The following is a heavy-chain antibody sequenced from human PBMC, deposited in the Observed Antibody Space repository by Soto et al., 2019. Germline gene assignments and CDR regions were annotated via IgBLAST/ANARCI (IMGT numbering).Heavy chain of an antibody. V-gene: IGHV3-23*01. CDR2: ISGSGGTP. Sequence: PGGSLRLSCAASGFTFSYSAMSWVRQAPGRGLEWVSTISGSGGTPYYADSVKGRFTIPRDNSKNSLYLVLNSLRADDTAIYYCAMGLAAAGPLDYWGQGALVTVSS. CDR1: GFTFSYSA. D-gene: IGHD6-13*01. CDR3: AMGLAAAGPLDY. J-gene: IGHJ4*02.